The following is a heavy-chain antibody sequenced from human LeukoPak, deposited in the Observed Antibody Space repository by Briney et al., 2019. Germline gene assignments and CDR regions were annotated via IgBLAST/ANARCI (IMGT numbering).Heavy chain of an antibody. CDR1: GGSFSGYY. J-gene: IGHJ4*02. CDR3: ARLGYYGSGF. V-gene: IGHV4-34*01. D-gene: IGHD3-10*01. Sequence: SETLSLTCAVYGGSFSGYYWSWIRQPPGKGLEWIGEINHSGSTNYNPSLKSRVTISVETSKNQFSLKLSSVTAADTAVYYCARLGYYGSGFWGQGTLVTVSS. CDR2: INHSGST.